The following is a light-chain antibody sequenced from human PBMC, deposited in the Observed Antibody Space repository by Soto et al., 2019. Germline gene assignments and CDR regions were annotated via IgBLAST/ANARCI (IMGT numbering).Light chain of an antibody. J-gene: IGKJ1*01. CDR3: QQTYSAPGT. CDR2: VTS. V-gene: IGKV1-39*01. Sequence: DIQMTQSPASLSASVGDRVTVTCRPSQNITKFLNWYQEKPGQDPKVLIYVTSNLENGVPSRFSGRGSGTEFTLTISSLQPEDFATYYCQQTYSAPGTFGQGTRVEV. CDR1: QNITKF.